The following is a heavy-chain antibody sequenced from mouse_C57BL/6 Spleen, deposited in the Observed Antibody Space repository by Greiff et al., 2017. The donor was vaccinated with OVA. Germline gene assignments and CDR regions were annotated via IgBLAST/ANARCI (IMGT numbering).Heavy chain of an antibody. CDR1: GYTFTDYH. CDR3: ARSDGNSFAY. CDR2: INPNNGGT. V-gene: IGHV1-18*01. Sequence: VQLKESGPELVKPGASVKIPCKASGYTFTDYHMDWVKQSHGKSLEWIGDINPNNGGTIYNQKFKGKATLTVDKSSSTAYMELRSLTSEDTAVYYCARSDGNSFAYWGQGTLVTVSA. D-gene: IGHD2-1*01. J-gene: IGHJ3*01.